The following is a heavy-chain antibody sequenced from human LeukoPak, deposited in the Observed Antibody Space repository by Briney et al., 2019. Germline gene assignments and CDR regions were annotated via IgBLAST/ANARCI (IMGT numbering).Heavy chain of an antibody. D-gene: IGHD3-9*01. CDR2: IRYDGSNK. CDR1: GFTFSSYG. V-gene: IGHV3-30*02. Sequence: GGSLRLSCAASGFTFSSYGMHWVRQAPGKGLEWVAFIRYDGSNKYYADSVKGRFTIPRDNSKNTLYLQMNSLRAEDTAVYYCARGEYYYDILTGYPITDYWGQGTLVTVSS. CDR3: ARGEYYYDILTGYPITDY. J-gene: IGHJ4*02.